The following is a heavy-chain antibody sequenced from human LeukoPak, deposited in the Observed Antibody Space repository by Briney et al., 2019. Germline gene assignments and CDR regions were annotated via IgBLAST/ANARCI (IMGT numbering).Heavy chain of an antibody. CDR3: ARASLGWLRKHYYFDY. D-gene: IGHD5-12*01. Sequence: GASVKVSCKASGYTFTSYDINWVRQAPGQGLEWMGWMNPNSGNTGYAQKFQGRVTMTRNTSISTAYMELSSLRSEDTAVYYCARASLGWLRKHYYFDYWGQGTLVTVSS. J-gene: IGHJ4*02. CDR1: GYTFTSYD. V-gene: IGHV1-8*01. CDR2: MNPNSGNT.